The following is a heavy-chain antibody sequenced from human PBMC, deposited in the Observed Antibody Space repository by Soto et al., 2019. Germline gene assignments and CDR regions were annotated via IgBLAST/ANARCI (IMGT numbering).Heavy chain of an antibody. CDR1: GGSFSGYY. V-gene: IGHV4-34*01. D-gene: IGHD6-13*01. CDR3: ARAPIAAAYDY. J-gene: IGHJ4*02. CDR2: INHSGST. Sequence: SETLSLTCAVYGGSFSGYYWSWIRQPPGKGLEWIGEINHSGSTNYNPSLKSRVTISVDTSKNQFSLKLSSVTAADTAVYYCARAPIAAAYDYWGQGTLVTVSS.